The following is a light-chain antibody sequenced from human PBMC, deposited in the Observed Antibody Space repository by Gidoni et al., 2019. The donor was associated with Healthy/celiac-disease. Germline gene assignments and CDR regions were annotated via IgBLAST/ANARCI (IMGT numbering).Light chain of an antibody. CDR2: DVS. J-gene: IGLJ2*01. Sequence: QSALTQPAYVPGSPGQSITISCTGTSSDVGGYNYVSWYQQHPGTAPKLMIYDVSNRPSGVSNRFSGSKSGNTASLTISGLQAEDEADYYCSSYTSSSTYVVFGGGTKLTVL. CDR3: SSYTSSSTYVV. CDR1: SSDVGGYNY. V-gene: IGLV2-14*01.